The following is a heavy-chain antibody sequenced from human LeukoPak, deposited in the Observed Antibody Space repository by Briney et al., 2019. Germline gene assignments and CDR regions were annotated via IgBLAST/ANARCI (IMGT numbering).Heavy chain of an antibody. V-gene: IGHV4-34*01. CDR3: ARVYPHEWYGSGSYLYYYYYMDV. CDR1: GGSFSGYY. J-gene: IGHJ6*03. Sequence: SETLSLTCAVYGGSFSGYYWSWIRQPPGKGLEWIGEINHSGSTNYNPSLKSRVTISVDTSKNQFSLRLSSVTAADTAVYYCARVYPHEWYGSGSYLYYYYYMDVWGKGTTVTVSS. D-gene: IGHD3-10*01. CDR2: INHSGST.